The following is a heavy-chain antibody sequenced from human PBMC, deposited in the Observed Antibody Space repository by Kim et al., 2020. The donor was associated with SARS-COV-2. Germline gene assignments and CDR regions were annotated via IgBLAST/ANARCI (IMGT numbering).Heavy chain of an antibody. D-gene: IGHD3-9*01. CDR1: GCSSSGYY. CDR2: VYYSGST. V-gene: IGHV4-59*13. CDR3: ARTYPDYDIMTGYYYFDY. J-gene: IGHJ4*02. Sequence: SETLSLTCTVFGCSSSGYYCIWIRQPPGKGLEWIGYVYYSGSTNYNPSLKSRVTISVDTSKNQFSLKLSSVTAADTAVDYCARTYPDYDIMTGYYYFDYWGQGTLVTVCS.